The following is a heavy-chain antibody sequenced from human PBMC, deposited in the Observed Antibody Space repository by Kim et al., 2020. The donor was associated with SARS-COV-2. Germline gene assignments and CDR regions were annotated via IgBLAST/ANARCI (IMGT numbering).Heavy chain of an antibody. D-gene: IGHD3-10*01. J-gene: IGHJ4*02. Sequence: IYAQELQDRLTMTEDTATDTGYMELRSLESEDTAVYYCATDASGSRYFDLWGQGTLVTVSS. V-gene: IGHV1-24*01. CDR3: ATDASGSRYFDL.